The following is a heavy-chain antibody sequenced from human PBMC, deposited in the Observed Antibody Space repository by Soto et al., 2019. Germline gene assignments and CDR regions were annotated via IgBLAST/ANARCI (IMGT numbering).Heavy chain of an antibody. CDR3: AKNRGIIMIVES. CDR2: IKQDESEK. CDR1: GLTFTDYW. D-gene: IGHD3-22*01. V-gene: IGHV3-7*03. J-gene: IGHJ4*02. Sequence: HPGGSLRLSCVTYGLTFTDYWMSWVRQAPGKGLEWVANIKQDESEKNYLDSVKGRFTISRDNSKNTLYLQMDSLRAEDTAVYYCAKNRGIIMIVESWGQGTLVTVSS.